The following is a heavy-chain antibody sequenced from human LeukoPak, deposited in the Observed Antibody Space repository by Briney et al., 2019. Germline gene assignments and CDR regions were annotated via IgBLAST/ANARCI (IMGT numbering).Heavy chain of an antibody. J-gene: IGHJ3*02. CDR1: GGTFSSYA. V-gene: IGHV1-69*05. Sequence: GASVKVSCKASGGTFSSYATSWVRQAPGQGLEWMGGIIPIFGTANYAQKFQGRVTITTDESTSTAYMELSSLRSEDTAVYYCASRYYYDSSGYLGAFDIWGQGTLVTVSS. CDR3: ASRYYYDSSGYLGAFDI. D-gene: IGHD3-22*01. CDR2: IIPIFGTA.